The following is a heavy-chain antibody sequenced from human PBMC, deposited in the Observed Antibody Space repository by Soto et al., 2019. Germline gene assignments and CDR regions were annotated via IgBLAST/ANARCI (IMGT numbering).Heavy chain of an antibody. CDR1: TFTFSDFG. Sequence: QVQVEEFGGGVVQPGRSLRLSCAGPTFTFSDFGFHWVRQAPGKGLEWVAMISYDGSDQYYGDSVQGRFTIYRDDSKNTVYRQMNSLRAEDTAMYYCAKSTYCNGGSCFPQYWGPGTLVTVSS. J-gene: IGHJ4*02. CDR2: ISYDGSDQ. CDR3: AKSTYCNGGSCFPQY. V-gene: IGHV3-30*18. D-gene: IGHD2-15*01.